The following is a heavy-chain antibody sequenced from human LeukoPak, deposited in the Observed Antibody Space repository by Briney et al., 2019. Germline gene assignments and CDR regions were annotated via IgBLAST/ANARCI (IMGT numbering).Heavy chain of an antibody. V-gene: IGHV1-18*01. Sequence: ASVKVSCKASGYTFTSYGISWVRQAPGQGLEWMGWISAYNGNTNYAQKLQGRVTMTTDTSTSTAYMELRSLRSDDTAVYYCASEEGLSGYYIRGLDYWGQGTLVTVSS. CDR1: GYTFTSYG. J-gene: IGHJ4*02. CDR2: ISAYNGNT. D-gene: IGHD3-22*01. CDR3: ASEEGLSGYYIRGLDY.